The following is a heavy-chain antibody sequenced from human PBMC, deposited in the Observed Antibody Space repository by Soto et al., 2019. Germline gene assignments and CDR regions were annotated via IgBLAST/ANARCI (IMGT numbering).Heavy chain of an antibody. V-gene: IGHV3-23*01. CDR1: GLTFSSYD. D-gene: IGHD4-17*01. CDR3: ARTTTTKSRDY. Sequence: EVQLLESGGGLVQPGGSLGLSCAASGLTFSSYDMSWVRQAPGKGLEYVSSISVTGSGTYYADSVKGRFTISRDNSKNTLYPQMNSLRVEDTAVYYCARTTTTKSRDYWGQGTLVTVSS. J-gene: IGHJ4*02. CDR2: ISVTGSGT.